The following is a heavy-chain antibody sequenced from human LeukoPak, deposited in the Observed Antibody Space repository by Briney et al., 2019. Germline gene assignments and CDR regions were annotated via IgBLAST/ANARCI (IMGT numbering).Heavy chain of an antibody. CDR2: ISSSSSYI. D-gene: IGHD3-22*01. V-gene: IGHV3-21*04. Sequence: GGSLRLSCAASGFTFSSYSMNWVRQAPGKGLEWVSSISSSSSYIYYADSVKGRFTISRDNAKNSLYLQMNSLRAEDTAVYYCAREGESSGYYDDYWGQGSLVTVSS. CDR1: GFTFSSYS. J-gene: IGHJ4*02. CDR3: AREGESSGYYDDY.